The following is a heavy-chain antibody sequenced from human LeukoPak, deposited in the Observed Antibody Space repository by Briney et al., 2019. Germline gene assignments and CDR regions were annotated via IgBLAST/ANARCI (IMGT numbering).Heavy chain of an antibody. Sequence: SETLSLTCTVSGGSISSYYWSWIRQPPAKGLERIGYIYYSGSTYYNQSLKSRVTISVDTSKNQFSLKLSSVTAADTAVYYCARAGSSGSLTSSIDYWGQGTLVTVSS. V-gene: IGHV4-59*06. J-gene: IGHJ4*02. CDR3: ARAGSSGSLTSSIDY. CDR2: IYYSGST. CDR1: GGSISSYY. D-gene: IGHD3-22*01.